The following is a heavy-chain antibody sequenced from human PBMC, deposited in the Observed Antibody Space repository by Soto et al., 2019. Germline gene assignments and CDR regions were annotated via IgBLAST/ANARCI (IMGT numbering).Heavy chain of an antibody. CDR3: ARVGEYCISTSCYLGAPYGMDV. CDR1: GYTFTSYD. CDR2: MNPNSGNT. V-gene: IGHV1-8*01. J-gene: IGHJ6*02. D-gene: IGHD2-2*01. Sequence: QVQLVQSGAEVKKPGASVKVSCKASGYTFTSYDINWVRQATGQGLEWMGWMNPNSGNTGYAQKFQGRVTMTRNTSISTAYMELSSLRSEDTAVYYCARVGEYCISTSCYLGAPYGMDVWGQGTTVTVSS.